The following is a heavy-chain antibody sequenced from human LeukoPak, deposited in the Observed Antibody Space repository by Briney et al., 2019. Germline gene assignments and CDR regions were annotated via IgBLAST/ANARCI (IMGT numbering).Heavy chain of an antibody. Sequence: GGSLRLSCAASGFTFSSYAMSWVRQAPGKGLEGVSAITDNGATTYYADSVKGRFTISRDNSKNTLYLQMNSLRAEDTAVYYCARAGDCTNGICYTADFGYWGQGTLVTVSS. V-gene: IGHV3-23*01. J-gene: IGHJ4*02. CDR2: ITDNGATT. CDR1: GFTFSSYA. D-gene: IGHD2-8*01. CDR3: ARAGDCTNGICYTADFGY.